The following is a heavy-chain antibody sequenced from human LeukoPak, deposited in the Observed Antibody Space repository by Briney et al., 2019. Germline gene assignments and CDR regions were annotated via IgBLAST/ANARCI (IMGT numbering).Heavy chain of an antibody. CDR1: GFTFSSYW. CDR2: INGDGRNI. V-gene: IGHV3-74*01. J-gene: IGHJ2*01. D-gene: IGHD6-19*01. CDR3: ARAGGYSSGWYEESSYWYFDL. Sequence: GGSLRLSCVASGFTFSSYWMHWVRQDPRKGLVWVSRINGDGRNINYADSVRGRFTISRDNAKNTLYLQMNTLRVEDTAVYYCARAGGYSSGWYEESSYWYFDLWGRGTLVTVSS.